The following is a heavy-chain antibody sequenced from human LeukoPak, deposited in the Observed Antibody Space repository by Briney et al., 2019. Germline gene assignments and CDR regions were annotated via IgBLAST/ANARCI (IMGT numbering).Heavy chain of an antibody. CDR1: GGSISSYY. CDR2: IYYSEST. CDR3: ARLYDSDAFDI. J-gene: IGHJ3*02. V-gene: IGHV4-59*08. D-gene: IGHD3-3*01. Sequence: SETLSLTCTVSGGSISSYYWSWIRQPPGKGLEWIGYIYYSESTNYNPSLKSRVTISVDTSKNQFSLKLSSVTAADTAVYYCARLYDSDAFDIWGQGTMVTVSS.